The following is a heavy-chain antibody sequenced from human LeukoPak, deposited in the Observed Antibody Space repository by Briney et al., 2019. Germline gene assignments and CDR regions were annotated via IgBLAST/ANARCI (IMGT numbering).Heavy chain of an antibody. CDR3: ARDRRVTGYCTNGVCYTKYYFDY. CDR1: GGTFSSYA. Sequence: GASVKVSCKASGGTFSSYAISWVRQAPGQGLEWMGGFDPEDGETIYAQKFQGRVTMTRDTSTSTVYMELSSLRSEDTAVYYCARDRRVTGYCTNGVCYTKYYFDYWGQGTLVTVSS. D-gene: IGHD2-8*01. CDR2: FDPEDGET. J-gene: IGHJ4*02. V-gene: IGHV1-69*10.